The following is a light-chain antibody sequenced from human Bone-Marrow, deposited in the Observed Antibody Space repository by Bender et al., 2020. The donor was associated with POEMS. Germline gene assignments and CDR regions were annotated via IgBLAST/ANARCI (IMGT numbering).Light chain of an antibody. CDR2: DVT. Sequence: PGQSVTISCTGTRSDIGSYNHVSWYQQYPGKAPKLILFDVTDRPSGISTRFSGSKSGNTASLTISGLQAEDEGDYYCSSWDDSLSGWVFGGGTKLTVL. CDR3: SSWDDSLSGWV. V-gene: IGLV2-14*03. CDR1: RSDIGSYNH. J-gene: IGLJ3*02.